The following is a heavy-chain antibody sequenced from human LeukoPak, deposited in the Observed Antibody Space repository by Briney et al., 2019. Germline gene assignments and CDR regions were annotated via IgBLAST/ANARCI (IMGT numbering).Heavy chain of an antibody. Sequence: GGSLRLSCAASGFTFSDYYMSWIRQARGKGLEWVSYISSSGSTIYYADSVKGRFTISRDNAKNSLYLQMSSLRAEDTAVYYCARVSGYDGYYYMDVWGKGTTVTASS. J-gene: IGHJ6*03. CDR2: ISSSGSTI. CDR1: GFTFSDYY. V-gene: IGHV3-11*04. D-gene: IGHD5-12*01. CDR3: ARVSGYDGYYYMDV.